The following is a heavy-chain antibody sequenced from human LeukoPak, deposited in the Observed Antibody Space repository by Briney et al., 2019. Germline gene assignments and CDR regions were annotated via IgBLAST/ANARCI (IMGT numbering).Heavy chain of an antibody. CDR2: IKQDGSEK. V-gene: IGHV3-7*03. D-gene: IGHD3-10*01. CDR3: ARDKGGLWFGENAFDI. Sequence: PGGSLRLSCAASGFTFSSYWMSWVRQAPGKGLEWVANIKQDGSEKYYVDSVKGRFTISRDNAKNSLYLQMNSLRAEDTAVYYCARDKGGLWFGENAFDIWGQGTMVTVSS. CDR1: GFTFSSYW. J-gene: IGHJ3*02.